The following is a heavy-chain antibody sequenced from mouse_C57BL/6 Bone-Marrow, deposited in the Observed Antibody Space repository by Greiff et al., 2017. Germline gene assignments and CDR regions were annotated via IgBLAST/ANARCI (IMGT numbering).Heavy chain of an antibody. CDR2: INPSSGYT. CDR3: ARVGLGRGD. Sequence: QVQLQQSGAELAKPGASVKLSCKASGYTFTSYWMHWVKQRPGQGLEWIGYINPSSGYTKSNQKFKDKATLTADKSYSTAYLQLSSLTYEDSAVYYCARVGLGRGDWGQGTTLTVSS. V-gene: IGHV1-7*01. J-gene: IGHJ2*01. D-gene: IGHD3-3*01. CDR1: GYTFTSYW.